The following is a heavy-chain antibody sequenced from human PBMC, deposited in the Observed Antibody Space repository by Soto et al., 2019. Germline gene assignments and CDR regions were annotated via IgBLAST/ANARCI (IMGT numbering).Heavy chain of an antibody. CDR1: GFTFSSYG. CDR3: ARGLQYSSGLYIDY. D-gene: IGHD6-19*01. V-gene: IGHV3-33*01. CDR2: IWYDGSNK. Sequence: GGSLRLSCAASGFTFSSYGMHGVRQATGKGLEWVAVIWYDGSNKYYADSVKGRFTISRDNSKNTLYLQMNSLRAEDTAVYYCARGLQYSSGLYIDYWGQGTLVTVSS. J-gene: IGHJ4*02.